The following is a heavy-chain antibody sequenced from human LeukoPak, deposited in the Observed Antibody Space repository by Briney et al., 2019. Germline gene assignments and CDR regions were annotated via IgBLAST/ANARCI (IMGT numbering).Heavy chain of an antibody. CDR2: ISGSGGST. J-gene: IGHJ4*02. CDR1: GFTFSSYA. D-gene: IGHD3-3*01. Sequence: PGGSLRLSCAASGFTFSSYAMSWVRQAPGKGLEWVSAISGSGGSTYYADSVKGRFTISRDNSKNTLYLQMNSLRAEDTAVYYCAKGDFWSGYYHPHYFDYWGQGTLVTVSS. V-gene: IGHV3-23*01. CDR3: AKGDFWSGYYHPHYFDY.